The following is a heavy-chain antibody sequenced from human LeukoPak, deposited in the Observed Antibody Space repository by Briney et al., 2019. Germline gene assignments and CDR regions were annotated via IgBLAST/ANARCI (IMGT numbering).Heavy chain of an antibody. D-gene: IGHD4-17*01. V-gene: IGHV3-66*04. CDR1: GFTVGSNC. CDR2: IYSGGST. CDR3: AGLHYGDYARPFDY. J-gene: IGHJ4*02. Sequence: GGSLRLSCAASGFTVGSNCMSWVRQAPGKGLEWVSVIYSGGSTYYADSVKGRFTISRDNSKNTLYLQMNSLRAEDTAVYYCAGLHYGDYARPFDYWGQGTLVTVSS.